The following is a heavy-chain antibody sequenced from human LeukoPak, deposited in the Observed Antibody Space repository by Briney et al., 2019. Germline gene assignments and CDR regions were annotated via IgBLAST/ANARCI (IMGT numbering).Heavy chain of an antibody. Sequence: PGESLRLSCAASGFTFSSYAMHWVRQAPGKGLEWVAVISYDGSNKYYADSVKGRFTISRDNSKNTLYLQMNSLRAEDTAVYYCARELEQILDYWGQGTLVTVSS. CDR2: ISYDGSNK. CDR1: GFTFSSYA. V-gene: IGHV3-30-3*01. J-gene: IGHJ4*02. D-gene: IGHD1/OR15-1a*01. CDR3: ARELEQILDY.